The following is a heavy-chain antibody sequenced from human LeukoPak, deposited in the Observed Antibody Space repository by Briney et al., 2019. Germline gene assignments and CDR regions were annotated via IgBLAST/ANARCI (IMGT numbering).Heavy chain of an antibody. Sequence: SETLSLTCTVSGGSISSYYWSWIRQPAGKGLEWIGSIYYSGSTYYNPSLKSRVTISVDTSKNQFSLQLNSVTPEDTAVYYCARDGGRGTWKFDYWGQGTLVTVSS. CDR2: IYYSGST. CDR3: ARDGGRGTWKFDY. V-gene: IGHV4-4*07. CDR1: GGSISSYY. D-gene: IGHD2-15*01. J-gene: IGHJ4*02.